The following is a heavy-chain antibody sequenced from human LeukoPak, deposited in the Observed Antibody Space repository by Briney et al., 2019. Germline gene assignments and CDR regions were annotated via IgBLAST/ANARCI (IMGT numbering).Heavy chain of an antibody. D-gene: IGHD2-15*01. CDR1: GGSISSGDYY. Sequence: SETLSLTCTVSGGSISSGDYYWRWIRQPPGKGLEWIGYIYYSGSTYYNPSLKSRVTISVDTSKNQFSLKLSSVTAADTAVYYCAREPIGYCSGGSCQVLPSDYWGQGTLVTVSS. CDR3: AREPIGYCSGGSCQVLPSDY. CDR2: IYYSGST. J-gene: IGHJ4*02. V-gene: IGHV4-30-4*02.